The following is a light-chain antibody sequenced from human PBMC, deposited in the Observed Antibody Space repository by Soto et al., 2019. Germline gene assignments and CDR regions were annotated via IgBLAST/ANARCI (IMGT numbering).Light chain of an antibody. CDR3: QAWDSNTCV. CDR1: KLGDKY. Sequence: SYELTQPPSVCVSPGQTASITCSGDKLGDKYVCWYQQKPGQSPVLVIYQDMKRPSGIPERFSGSNSGDTATLTISGTQAMDEADYYCQAWDSNTCVFGTGTKLTVL. V-gene: IGLV3-1*01. CDR2: QDM. J-gene: IGLJ1*01.